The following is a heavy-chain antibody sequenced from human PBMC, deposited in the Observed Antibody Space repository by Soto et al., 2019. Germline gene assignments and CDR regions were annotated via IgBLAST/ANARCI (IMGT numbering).Heavy chain of an antibody. CDR1: GFPIYTRV. CDR2: ISGSGGST. Sequence: GGSLRLSCASSGFPIYTRVMSWVRQAPGKGLEWVSAISGSGGSTYYADSVKGRFTISRDNSKNTLYLQMNSLRVEDTAVYYCAKVAALMITFGGVIVFDYWGQGTLVTVSS. V-gene: IGHV3-23*01. J-gene: IGHJ4*02. D-gene: IGHD3-16*02. CDR3: AKVAALMITFGGVIVFDY.